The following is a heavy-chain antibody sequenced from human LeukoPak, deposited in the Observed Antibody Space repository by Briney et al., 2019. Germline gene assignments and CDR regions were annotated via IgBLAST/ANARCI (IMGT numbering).Heavy chain of an antibody. J-gene: IGHJ5*02. CDR2: ITGTAYKT. CDR3: AKNLRGNYDTLTAFDP. Sequence: GGSLRLSCAASGFIFSNYAMARVRQAPRKGLEWVSAITGTAYKTYYADSVKGRFTISRDNSKNTLYLQMNTLRAEDTAIYYCAKNLRGNYDTLTAFDPWGPGTLVTVSS. D-gene: IGHD3-9*01. CDR1: GFIFSNYA. V-gene: IGHV3-23*01.